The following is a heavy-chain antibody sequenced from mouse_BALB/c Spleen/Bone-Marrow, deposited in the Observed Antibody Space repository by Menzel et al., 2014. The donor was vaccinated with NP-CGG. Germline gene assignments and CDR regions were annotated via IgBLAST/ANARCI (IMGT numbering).Heavy chain of an antibody. CDR2: VNPSTGYT. Sequence: QVQLQQSGAELAKPGASVKMSCKASGYTFTSYWMYWIKQRPGQGLEWIGYVNPSTGYTEYNQKFKDKATLTADESSNTAYMQLSSLTSEDSAVYYCARKGYGNYHYYAMDYWGQGTSVTVSS. CDR3: ARKGYGNYHYYAMDY. CDR1: GYTFTSYW. D-gene: IGHD2-1*01. J-gene: IGHJ4*01. V-gene: IGHV1-7*01.